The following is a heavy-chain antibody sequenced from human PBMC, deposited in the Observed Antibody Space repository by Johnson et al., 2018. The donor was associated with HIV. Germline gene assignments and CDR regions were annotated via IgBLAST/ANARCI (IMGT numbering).Heavy chain of an antibody. Sequence: VQLVESGGGLVQPGRSLRLSCAASGFTVSNNFMNWVRQAPGKGLEWVANIKQDGSEKYYVDSVKGRFTISRDNAKNSLYLQMNSLRAEDTAVYYCARDQRHIAAAGPPDAFDIWGQGTMVTVSS. J-gene: IGHJ3*02. CDR1: GFTVSNNF. CDR2: IKQDGSEK. D-gene: IGHD6-13*01. V-gene: IGHV3-7*05. CDR3: ARDQRHIAAAGPPDAFDI.